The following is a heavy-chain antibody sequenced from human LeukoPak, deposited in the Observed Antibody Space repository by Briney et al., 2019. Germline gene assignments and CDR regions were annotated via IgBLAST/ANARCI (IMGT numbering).Heavy chain of an antibody. CDR2: FDPEDGEDGET. CDR1: ASSLIEVG. V-gene: IGHV1-24*01. Sequence: GASVKVSCKFSASSLIEVGMHWVRQPPGKGLEWVGRFDPEDGEDGETHYAQKFQGRVTMTEDASTDTAYMELTSLSSEDTALYYCAMTDRYAGRPFDYWGQGTLVTVSS. D-gene: IGHD3-9*01. CDR3: AMTDRYAGRPFDY. J-gene: IGHJ4*02.